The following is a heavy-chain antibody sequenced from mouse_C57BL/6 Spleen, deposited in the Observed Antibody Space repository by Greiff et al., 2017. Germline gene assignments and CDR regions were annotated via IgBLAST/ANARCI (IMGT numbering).Heavy chain of an antibody. CDR3: ARSNWEYYFDY. Sequence: QVQLQQSGAELVRPGTSVKVSCKASGYAFTNYLIEWVKQRPGQGLEWIGVINPGSGGTNYNEKFKGKATLTADKSSSTAYMQLSSLTSEDSAVYSCARSNWEYYFDYWGQGTTLTVSS. V-gene: IGHV1-54*01. D-gene: IGHD4-1*01. CDR2: INPGSGGT. J-gene: IGHJ2*01. CDR1: GYAFTNYL.